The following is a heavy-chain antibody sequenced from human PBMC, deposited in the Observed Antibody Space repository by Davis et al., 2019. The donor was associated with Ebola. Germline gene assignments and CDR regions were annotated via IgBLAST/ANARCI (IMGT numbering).Heavy chain of an antibody. CDR2: ISYDGSNN. Sequence: HGGSLRLSCAASGFPFSSYAMYWVRQAPGKGLEWVTIISYDGSNNYYADSVKGRFTISRDNSKNTLYLQMNSLRAEDTAVYFCARDPSGGSGWSVGYYGMDVWGKGTTVTVSS. J-gene: IGHJ6*04. CDR1: GFPFSSYA. D-gene: IGHD6-19*01. V-gene: IGHV3-30-3*01. CDR3: ARDPSGGSGWSVGYYGMDV.